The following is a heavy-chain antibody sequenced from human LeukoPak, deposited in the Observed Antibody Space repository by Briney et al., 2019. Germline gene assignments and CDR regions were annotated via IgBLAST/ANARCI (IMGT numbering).Heavy chain of an antibody. J-gene: IGHJ4*02. CDR3: ARGNIAAAGTPFDY. CDR1: GYSISSGYY. V-gene: IGHV4-38-2*02. Sequence: PSETLSLTCTVSGYSISSGYYWGWIRQPPGKGLEWIGSIYHSGSTYYNPSLKSRVTISVDTSKNQFSLKLSSVTAADTAVYYCARGNIAAAGTPFDYWGQGTLVTVSS. CDR2: IYHSGST. D-gene: IGHD6-13*01.